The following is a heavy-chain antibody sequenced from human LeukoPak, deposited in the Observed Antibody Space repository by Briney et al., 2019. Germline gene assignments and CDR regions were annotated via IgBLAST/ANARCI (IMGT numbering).Heavy chain of an antibody. CDR3: ARDPNEYYDFWSGYPNWFDP. CDR1: VYSISSGYY. Sequence: KTSETLSLTCTVSVYSISSGYYWGWIRQPPGKGLEWIGSIYHSGSNYYNPSLKSRVTISVDTSKNQFSLKLSSVTAADTAVYYCARDPNEYYDFWSGYPNWFDPWGQGTLVTVSS. CDR2: IYHSGSN. D-gene: IGHD3-3*01. V-gene: IGHV4-38-2*02. J-gene: IGHJ5*02.